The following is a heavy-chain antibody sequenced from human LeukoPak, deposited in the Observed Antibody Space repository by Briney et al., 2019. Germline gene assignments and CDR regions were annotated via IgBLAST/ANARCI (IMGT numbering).Heavy chain of an antibody. CDR3: AKPALQYYDSSGYHPDWYFDL. CDR2: ISGNGDKT. V-gene: IGHV3-23*01. Sequence: GGSLRLSCEGSGFSLSRYTMSWVRQAPGKGLEWVSAISGNGDKTYYPDYVKGRFTLSSDNAKNALYWQLTSLSPEDTAVYYCAKPALQYYDSSGYHPDWYFDLWGRGTLVTVS. D-gene: IGHD3-22*01. J-gene: IGHJ2*01. CDR1: GFSLSRYT.